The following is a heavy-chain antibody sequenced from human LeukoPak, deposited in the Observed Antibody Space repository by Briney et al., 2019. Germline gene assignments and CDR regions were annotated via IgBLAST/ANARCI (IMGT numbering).Heavy chain of an antibody. Sequence: SVKVSCKASGGTFSSYAISWVRQAPGQGLEWMGGVIPIFGTANYAQKFQGRVTITTDESTSTAYMELSSLRSEDTAVYYCGVGPQRRYYYYYYYMDVWGKGTTVTVSS. V-gene: IGHV1-69*05. CDR2: VIPIFGTA. J-gene: IGHJ6*03. CDR1: GGTFSSYA. CDR3: GVGPQRRYYYYYYYMDV.